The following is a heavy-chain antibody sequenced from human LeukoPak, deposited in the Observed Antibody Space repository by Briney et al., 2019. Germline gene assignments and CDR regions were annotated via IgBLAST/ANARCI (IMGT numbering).Heavy chain of an antibody. CDR3: ARSTAMGNWFDP. Sequence: SETLSLTCTVSGGSISSYYWSWIRQPPGKGLEWIGYIYYSGSTNYNPSLKSRVTISVDTSKNQFSLKLSSVIAADTAVYYCARSTAMGNWFDPWGQGTLVTVSS. CDR1: GGSISSYY. V-gene: IGHV4-59*01. D-gene: IGHD5-18*01. J-gene: IGHJ5*02. CDR2: IYYSGST.